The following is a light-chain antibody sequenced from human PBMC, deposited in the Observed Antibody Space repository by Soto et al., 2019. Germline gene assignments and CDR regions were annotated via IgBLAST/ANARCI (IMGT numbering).Light chain of an antibody. V-gene: IGKV4-1*01. CDR2: WAS. CDR3: HQYYSTPYT. J-gene: IGKJ2*01. Sequence: DIVMTQSPDSLAVSLGERATINCKSSQSVLYSSNNRNYLAWYQQKPGQPPKLLIYWASTRESGVPDRFSGSGSGTDFTLTISSLQAEDVAVYYCHQYYSTPYTFGHGTKLEIK. CDR1: QSVLYSSNNRNY.